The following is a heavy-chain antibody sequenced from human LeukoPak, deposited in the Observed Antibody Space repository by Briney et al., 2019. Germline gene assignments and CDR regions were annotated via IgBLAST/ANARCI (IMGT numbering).Heavy chain of an antibody. Sequence: GGSLRLSCETSGFTFSNYAMSWVRQAPGRGLEWVSGISYGDGGTYYADSVKGRFTISRDNSKNTLSLQMNSLRAEDTAVYYCAKGGTVVARLIASDWGQGTLVTVSS. J-gene: IGHJ4*02. CDR1: GFTFSNYA. D-gene: IGHD5-12*01. CDR3: AKGGTVVARLIASD. CDR2: ISYGDGGT. V-gene: IGHV3-23*01.